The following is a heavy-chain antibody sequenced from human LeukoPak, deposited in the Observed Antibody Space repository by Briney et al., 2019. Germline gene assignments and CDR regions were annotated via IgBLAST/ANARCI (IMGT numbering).Heavy chain of an antibody. D-gene: IGHD3-10*01. CDR2: INYNGNT. V-gene: IGHV4-39*02. CDR3: ARLVLSYGNAFDH. CDR1: SGSISGSDYY. Sequence: SETLSLTCTVSSGSISGSDYYWCWIRQPPGKGLEWIGSINYNGNTYYASSLKSRVTISVDTSKNHFSLRLSSVTAADTAVYYCARLVLSYGNAFDHWGQGTLVTASS. J-gene: IGHJ4*02.